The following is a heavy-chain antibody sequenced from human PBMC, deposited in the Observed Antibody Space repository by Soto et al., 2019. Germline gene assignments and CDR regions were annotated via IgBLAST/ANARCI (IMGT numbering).Heavy chain of an antibody. D-gene: IGHD2-21*01. CDR2: IYWDDDK. J-gene: IGHJ6*02. CDR1: GFSLSTTGVG. V-gene: IGHV2-5*02. Sequence: QITLKESGPTLVKPTQTLTLTCTFSGFSLSTTGVGVGWIRQPPGKALEWLALIYWDDDKRYNPSLKSRLTITKDTSKNQVVLTMTHMDPVDTATYYCVQSRCGGDCLQSYASHAYYGLDVWGQGTTVTFSS. CDR3: VQSRCGGDCLQSYASHAYYGLDV.